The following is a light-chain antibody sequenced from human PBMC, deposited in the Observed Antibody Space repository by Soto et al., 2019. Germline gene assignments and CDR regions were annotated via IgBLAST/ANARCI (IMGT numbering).Light chain of an antibody. V-gene: IGLV2-14*01. CDR3: SSYTSSSPYV. J-gene: IGLJ1*01. CDR1: SSDVGSYNY. Sequence: QSALTQPASVSGSPGQSITISCTGTSSDVGSYNYVSWYQQHPGRAPQLMIYEVSNRPSGLSDRFSGSKSGNTASLTISGLQAEDEADYYCSSYTSSSPYVFGTGTKVTVL. CDR2: EVS.